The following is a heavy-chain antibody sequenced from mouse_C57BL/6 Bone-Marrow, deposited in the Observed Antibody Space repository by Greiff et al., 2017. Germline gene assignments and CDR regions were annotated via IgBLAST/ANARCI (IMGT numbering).Heavy chain of an antibody. CDR1: GFNIKDYY. V-gene: IGHV14-2*01. CDR2: IDPEDGET. Sequence: VQLQQSGAELVKPGASVKLSCTASGFNIKDYYMNWVKQRTEQGLEWIGRIDPEDGETKYAPKFQGKATITADTSSNTAYLHLSSLTSEATAVYYWLYDEFAYWGQGTLVTVSA. J-gene: IGHJ3*01. CDR3: LYDEFAY. D-gene: IGHD2-12*01.